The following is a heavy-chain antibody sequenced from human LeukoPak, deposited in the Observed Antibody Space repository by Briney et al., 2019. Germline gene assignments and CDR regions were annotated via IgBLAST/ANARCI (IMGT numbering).Heavy chain of an antibody. J-gene: IGHJ6*03. CDR2: INPNSGGT. D-gene: IGHD5-18*01. V-gene: IGHV1-2*02. Sequence: ASVKVSCKASGYTFTGYYMHWVRQAPGQGREWMGWINPNSGGTNYAQKFQGRVTMTRDTSISTAYMELSRLRSDDTAVYYCARGVRYSYGYYYYMDVWGKGTTVTVSS. CDR3: ARGVRYSYGYYYYMDV. CDR1: GYTFTGYY.